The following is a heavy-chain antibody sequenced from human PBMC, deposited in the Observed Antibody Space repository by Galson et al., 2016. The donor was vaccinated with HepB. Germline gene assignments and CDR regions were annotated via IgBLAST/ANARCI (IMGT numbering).Heavy chain of an antibody. CDR1: RITIIGYN. V-gene: IGHV3-30*04. J-gene: IGHJ5*02. Sequence: SLRLSCAASRITIIGYNMNWVRQAPGKGLEWVAHLAHSGGTAYNTDSVRGRFTISRDDSKNSVYLQMSSLEREDTAVYYCARIGYGVSGGNGFDPWGQGTLVTVSS. D-gene: IGHD2-15*01. CDR3: ARIGYGVSGGNGFDP. CDR2: LAHSGGTA.